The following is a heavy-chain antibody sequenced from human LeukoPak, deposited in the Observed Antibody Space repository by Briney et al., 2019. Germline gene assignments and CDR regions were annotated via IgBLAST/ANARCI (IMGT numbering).Heavy chain of an antibody. CDR2: INPGGGST. J-gene: IGHJ4*02. Sequence: ASVKVSCKASGYTFTSYYMYWVRQAPGQGLEWMGLINPGGGSTNYAQKFQGRVTVTRDMSTSTVYMELSSLRSDDTAVYYCATDFAYVPGNHGYGYWGQGTLVTVSS. V-gene: IGHV1-46*01. CDR3: ATDFAYVPGNHGYGY. CDR1: GYTFTSYY. D-gene: IGHD1-14*01.